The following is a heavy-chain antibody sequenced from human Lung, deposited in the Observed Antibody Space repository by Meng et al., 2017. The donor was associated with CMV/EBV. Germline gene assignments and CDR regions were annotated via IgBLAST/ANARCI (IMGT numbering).Heavy chain of an antibody. V-gene: IGHV3-72*01. Sequence: GESLKISCAASGFTFSDHYMDWVRQAPGKGLEWVGRTRNKANSYTTEYAASVKGRFTISRDDSKNSLYLQMNSLKTEDTAVYYCAREDIVVVPAAIGGAFDIWGQGTMVTFSS. CDR1: GFTFSDHY. CDR3: AREDIVVVPAAIGGAFDI. CDR2: TRNKANSYTT. D-gene: IGHD2-2*01. J-gene: IGHJ3*02.